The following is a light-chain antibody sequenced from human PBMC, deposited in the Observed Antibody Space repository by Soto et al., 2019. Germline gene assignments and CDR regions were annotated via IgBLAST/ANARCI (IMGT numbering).Light chain of an antibody. J-gene: IGLJ1*01. Sequence: QAVVTQSPSASASLGASVTLTCTLSSGHSSYAIAWHQQQPEQGPRYLMKVNSDGSHTKGDGIPDRFSGSSSGAERYLIISSLQSEDEADYSCQTWGTGINYVFGTGTKVTVL. CDR3: QTWGTGINYV. V-gene: IGLV4-69*01. CDR2: VNSDGSH. CDR1: SGHSSYA.